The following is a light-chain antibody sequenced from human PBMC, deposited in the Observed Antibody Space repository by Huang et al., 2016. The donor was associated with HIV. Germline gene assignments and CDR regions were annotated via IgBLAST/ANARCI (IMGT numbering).Light chain of an antibody. CDR1: QIVSSH. CDR3: QQYNDFRST. V-gene: IGKV3-15*01. J-gene: IGKJ3*01. CDR2: AAS. Sequence: ETVMTQSPVTLSVSPGDRASLSCRSSQIVSSHLAWYQKKPGQAPRLLIYAASTRATGVPARFSGSGAGTEFTLTSSTLQSEDSAVYYCQQYNDFRSTFGPGTRVEIK.